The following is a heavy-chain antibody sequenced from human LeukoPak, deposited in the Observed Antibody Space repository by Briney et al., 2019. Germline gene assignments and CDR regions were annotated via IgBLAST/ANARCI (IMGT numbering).Heavy chain of an antibody. CDR2: MNPNNGDS. J-gene: IGHJ4*02. D-gene: IGHD4-17*01. Sequence: ASVKVSYKASGYTLTSYHINWVRQASGQGLEWMGWMNPNNGDSGYAQNFQGRVTITTDTSTNTAYMELRILRSDDTAVYFCARTTSLTASGYDYWGQGTLVTVSS. CDR1: GYTLTSYH. CDR3: ARTTSLTASGYDY. V-gene: IGHV1-8*03.